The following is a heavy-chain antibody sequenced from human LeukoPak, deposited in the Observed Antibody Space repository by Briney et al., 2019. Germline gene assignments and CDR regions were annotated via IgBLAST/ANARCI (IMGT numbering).Heavy chain of an antibody. J-gene: IGHJ3*02. CDR2: ISSSGSTI. Sequence: GGSLRLSCAASGFTFSSYKMNCVCKAPGKGLEWVSYISSSGSTIYYADSVKGRFTISRDNAKNSLYLQMNSLRAEDTAVYYCARETATVMDAFDIWGQGTMVTVSS. CDR3: ARETATVMDAFDI. V-gene: IGHV3-48*03. D-gene: IGHD4-17*01. CDR1: GFTFSSYK.